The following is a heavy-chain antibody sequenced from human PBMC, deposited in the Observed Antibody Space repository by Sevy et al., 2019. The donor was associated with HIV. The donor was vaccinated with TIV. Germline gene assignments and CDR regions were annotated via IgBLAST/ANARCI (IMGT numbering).Heavy chain of an antibody. D-gene: IGHD3-9*01. CDR1: GGTFSSYA. CDR3: ARGALRRYDILTGPLLVGMDV. V-gene: IGHV1-69*13. J-gene: IGHJ6*02. Sequence: ASVKVSCKASGGTFSSYAISWVRQAPGQGLEWMGGIIPIFGTANYAQKFQGRVTITADESTSTAYMELSSLRSEDTAVYYCARGALRRYDILTGPLLVGMDVWGQGTTVTVSS. CDR2: IIPIFGTA.